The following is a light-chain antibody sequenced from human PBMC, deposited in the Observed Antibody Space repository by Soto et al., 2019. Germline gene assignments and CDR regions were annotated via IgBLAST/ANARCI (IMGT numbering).Light chain of an antibody. CDR1: QSVGTRL. Sequence: PGERATLSCRASQSVGTRLAWYQHKTGQAPSLLMSGASSRATGISDRFSGSGSETDFTLTISRLEPEDFALYYCQHYQVGQPIAFGRGTRLEIK. CDR2: GAS. V-gene: IGKV3-20*01. CDR3: QHYQVGQPIA. J-gene: IGKJ5*01.